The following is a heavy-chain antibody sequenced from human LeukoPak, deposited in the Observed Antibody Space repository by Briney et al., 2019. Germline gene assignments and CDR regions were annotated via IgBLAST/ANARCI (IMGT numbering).Heavy chain of an antibody. CDR1: GFTFSTYA. Sequence: GGSLRLSCSASGFTFSTYAMHWVRRAPGKGLEYVSGISSNGGSTYYADSVKGRFTISRDNSKNTLYPQMSSLRAEDTAVYYCVKDHDWGAFHIWGQGTLVTVSS. CDR2: ISSNGGST. D-gene: IGHD7-27*01. V-gene: IGHV3-64D*06. J-gene: IGHJ4*02. CDR3: VKDHDWGAFHI.